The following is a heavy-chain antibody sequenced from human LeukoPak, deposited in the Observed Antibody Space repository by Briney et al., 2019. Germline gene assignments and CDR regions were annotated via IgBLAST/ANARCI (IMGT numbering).Heavy chain of an antibody. CDR3: ARDRQGLTAGANNWFDP. J-gene: IGHJ5*02. D-gene: IGHD6-13*01. Sequence: ASVTVSCKASGYTFTDYYMHWVRQAPGQGLEWMGWINPNSGDTNYAQKFQGRVSMTRDTSITTAYMELRTLRSDDTAVYYCARDRQGLTAGANNWFDPWGQGTLVSVSS. V-gene: IGHV1-2*02. CDR2: INPNSGDT. CDR1: GYTFTDYY.